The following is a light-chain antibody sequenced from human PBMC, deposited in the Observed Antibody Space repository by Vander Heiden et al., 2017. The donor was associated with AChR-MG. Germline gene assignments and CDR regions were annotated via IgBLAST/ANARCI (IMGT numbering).Light chain of an antibody. CDR3: SSYTGSSTWV. CDR1: SNDVGGYNY. CDR2: DVS. Sequence: QSALTQPASVSRSPGQSVAISCTGTSNDVGGYNYVSWYQHHPGKAPKVIIFDVSMRPSGVSNRFSGSKSGNTASLTISGLQAEDEADYYCSSYTGSSTWVFGGGTKVTVL. V-gene: IGLV2-14*03. J-gene: IGLJ3*02.